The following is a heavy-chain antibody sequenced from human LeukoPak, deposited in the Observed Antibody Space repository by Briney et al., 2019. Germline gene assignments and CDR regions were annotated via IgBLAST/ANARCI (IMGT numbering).Heavy chain of an antibody. V-gene: IGHV3-23*01. D-gene: IGHD3-9*01. CDR1: GFTFSSYA. J-gene: IGHJ4*02. Sequence: QPGGSLILSCAASGFTFSSYAMSWVRQAPGKGLEWVSAISGSGGSTYYADSVKGRFTISRDNSKNTLYLQMNSLRAEDTAVYYCAKSLRTLRYFDWLLYADYWGQGTLVTVSS. CDR3: AKSLRTLRYFDWLLYADY. CDR2: ISGSGGST.